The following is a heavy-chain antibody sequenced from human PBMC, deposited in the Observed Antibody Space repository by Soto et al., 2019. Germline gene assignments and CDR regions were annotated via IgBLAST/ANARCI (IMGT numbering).Heavy chain of an antibody. J-gene: IGHJ4*02. Sequence: PGESLKISCKGSGYSFTTNWIGWVRQMPGKGLEWMGVIYPGDSDTRYSPSFQGQVAISADKSINTAYLQMNSLKTEDTGVYHCTREVGYYDTSDSYYPGYFDYWGQGTLVTVSS. V-gene: IGHV5-51*01. CDR2: IYPGDSDT. CDR1: GYSFTTNW. D-gene: IGHD3-22*01. CDR3: TREVGYYDTSDSYYPGYFDY.